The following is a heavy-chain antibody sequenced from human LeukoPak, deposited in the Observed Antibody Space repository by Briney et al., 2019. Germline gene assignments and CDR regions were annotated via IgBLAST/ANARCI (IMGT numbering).Heavy chain of an antibody. CDR3: ASWGAGGNY. CDR1: XFTLSTYW. D-gene: IGHD3-16*01. V-gene: IGHV3-7*01. J-gene: IGHJ4*02. CDR2: INPDGSGK. Sequence: XGSLRLSCEASXFTLSTYWMNWVRQVPGKGLDWVANINPDGSGKRYVDSVKGRFTIARDNADNSLSLQMNSLRAEDTAVYYCASWGAGGNYWGQGTLVTVSS.